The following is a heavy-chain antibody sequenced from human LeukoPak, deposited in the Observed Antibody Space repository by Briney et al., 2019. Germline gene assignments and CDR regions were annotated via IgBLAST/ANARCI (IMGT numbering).Heavy chain of an antibody. D-gene: IGHD3-10*01. V-gene: IGHV3-74*01. J-gene: IGHJ4*02. CDR3: ARAYYYGSAKFDY. CDR2: INSDGSST. Sequence: GGSLRLSCAASGFTFSSYWMHWVRQAPGKGQVWVSRINSDGSSTSYADSVKGRFTISRDNAKNTLYLQMNSLRAEDTAVYYCARAYYYGSAKFDYWGQGTLVTVSS. CDR1: GFTFSSYW.